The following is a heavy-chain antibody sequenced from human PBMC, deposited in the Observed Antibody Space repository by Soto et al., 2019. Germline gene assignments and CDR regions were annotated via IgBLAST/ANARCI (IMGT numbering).Heavy chain of an antibody. J-gene: IGHJ4*02. CDR3: GRGRSGQIVVFY. V-gene: IGHV1-2*02. D-gene: IGHD5-12*01. CDR2: IGPESGAT. CDR1: GYTFTGHY. Sequence: ASVKVSCKASGYTFTGHYIHWVRQAPEQGPEWMGEIGPESGATRYAQKFQGRVTMTMDMSITTVYMELSNLSPDDTAVYYCGRGRSGQIVVFYWGQGTTGTVPS.